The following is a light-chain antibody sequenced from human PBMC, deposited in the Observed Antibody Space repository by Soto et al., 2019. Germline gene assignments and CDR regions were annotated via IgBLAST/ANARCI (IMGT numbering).Light chain of an antibody. J-gene: IGLJ1*01. CDR2: EVS. CDR1: SSDVGGYKY. Sequence: QSALTQPGSVSGSPGQSITISCTGTSSDVGGYKYVSWYQQHPGKAPKLLIYEVSNRPSGISNRFSASKSDNTASLTISGLRAEDEDDYYCRSHRSGDLYALGNGIKVTAL. V-gene: IGLV2-14*01. CDR3: RSHRSGDLYA.